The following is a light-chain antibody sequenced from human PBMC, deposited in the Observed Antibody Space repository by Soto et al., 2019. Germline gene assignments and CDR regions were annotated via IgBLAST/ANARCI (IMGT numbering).Light chain of an antibody. CDR3: QQASSFPPT. J-gene: IGKJ5*01. Sequence: DIQMSQARASVSASVVARENITCRASQDISSWLAWYQQKPGKAPKIMIYAASSLQGGVPSRFSGSGSGTEFTLTISSLQPEDFATYYCQQASSFPPTFGQGTRLEI. CDR2: AAS. V-gene: IGKV1-12*01. CDR1: QDISSW.